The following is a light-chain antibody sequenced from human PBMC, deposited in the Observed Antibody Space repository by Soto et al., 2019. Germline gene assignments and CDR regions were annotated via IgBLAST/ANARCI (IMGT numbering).Light chain of an antibody. CDR1: SGDVGGYNY. CDR2: DVS. CDR3: SSYTSSGTVV. J-gene: IGLJ2*01. V-gene: IGLV2-14*01. Sequence: QSALTQPASVSGSPGQSITISCTGTSGDVGGYNYVSWYQQHPGKAPKLMIYDVSNRPSGVSNRFSGSKSGNTASLTISGLQAEDEADYYCSSYTSSGTVVFGGGTQLTVL.